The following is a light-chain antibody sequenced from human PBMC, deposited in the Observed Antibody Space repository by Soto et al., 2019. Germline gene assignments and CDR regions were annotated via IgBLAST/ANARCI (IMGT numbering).Light chain of an antibody. Sequence: EFVLTQSPGTLSLSPGERATLSCRASQSVSSSYLAWYRQKPGQAPRLLIYGASNRATGIPDRFSGSGSGTDFTLTISRLEPEDFAVYYCQQYGSSGTFGQGTKVDIK. CDR2: GAS. V-gene: IGKV3-20*01. CDR1: QSVSSSY. J-gene: IGKJ1*01. CDR3: QQYGSSGT.